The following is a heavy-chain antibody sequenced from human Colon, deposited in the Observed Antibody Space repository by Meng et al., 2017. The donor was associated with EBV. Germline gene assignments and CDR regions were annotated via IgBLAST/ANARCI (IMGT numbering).Heavy chain of an antibody. Sequence: QAQLRESGPGLVKPSQTLSLTCTVSGGSVSSGGYYWTWIRQHPGKGLEWFGHIYYSGSTFYNPSLKRRVIISIDTSKNQFSLNLRSVTAADTAVYYCARVSSGWDYFDYWGQGTLVTVSS. CDR2: IYYSGST. CDR1: GGSVSSGGYY. J-gene: IGHJ4*02. D-gene: IGHD6-19*01. V-gene: IGHV4-31*03. CDR3: ARVSSGWDYFDY.